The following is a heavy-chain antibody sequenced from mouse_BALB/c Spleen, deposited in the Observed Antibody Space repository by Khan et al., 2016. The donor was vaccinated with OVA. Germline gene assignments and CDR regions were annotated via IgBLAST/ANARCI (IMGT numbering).Heavy chain of an antibody. CDR2: ITYSGST. CDR3: ARWFTY. Sequence: EVQLVESGPGLVKPSQSLSLTCTVTGYSITSDYAWNWIRQFPGNKLEWMGYITYSGSTAYNPSLKSRISITRDTSKNQFFLQLNSVTTEDTATYYCARWFTYWGQGTLVTVSA. J-gene: IGHJ3*01. V-gene: IGHV3-2*02. CDR1: GYSITSDYA.